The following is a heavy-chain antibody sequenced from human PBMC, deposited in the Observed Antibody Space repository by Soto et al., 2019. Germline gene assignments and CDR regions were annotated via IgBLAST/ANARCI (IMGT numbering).Heavy chain of an antibody. J-gene: IGHJ6*02. V-gene: IGHV4-34*01. CDR3: ARGGGYSYHLYGMDV. D-gene: IGHD5-18*01. CDR2: IEHNGNT. Sequence: SETLSLTCAVYDGSFSGYYWIWIRQPLGKGLEWIGEIEHNGNTNYNPSFTSRATISLDTSKNQFSLRLSSVTAADTALYYCARGGGYSYHLYGMDVWGQGTAVTVSS. CDR1: DGSFSGYY.